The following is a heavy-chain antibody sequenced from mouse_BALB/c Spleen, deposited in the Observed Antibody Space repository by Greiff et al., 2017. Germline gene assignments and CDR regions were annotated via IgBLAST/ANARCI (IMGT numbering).Heavy chain of an antibody. CDR1: GYTFTSDW. J-gene: IGHJ3*01. CDR3: TRSPPLYYGSSYGFAY. Sequence: QVQLQQPGAELVRPGASVKLSCKASGYTFTSDWINWVKQRPGQGLEWIGNIYPSDSYTNYNQKFKDKATLTVDKSSSTAYMQLSSPTSEDSAVYYCTRSPPLYYGSSYGFAYWGQGTLVTVSA. CDR2: IYPSDSYT. V-gene: IGHV1-69*02. D-gene: IGHD1-1*01.